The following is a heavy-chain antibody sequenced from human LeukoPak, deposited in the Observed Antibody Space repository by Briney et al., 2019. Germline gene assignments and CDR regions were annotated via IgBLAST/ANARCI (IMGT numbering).Heavy chain of an antibody. CDR1: GGSISSGGYY. J-gene: IGHJ4*02. CDR2: IYYSGST. D-gene: IGHD2-8*01. CDR3: ARVRGYCTNGVCRGSTYYFDY. Sequence: SETLSLTCTVSGGSISSGGYYWSWIRQRPGKGLEWIGYIYYSGSTYYNPSLKSRVTISVDTSKNQFSLKLSSVTAADTAVYYCARVRGYCTNGVCRGSTYYFDYWGQGTLVTVSS. V-gene: IGHV4-31*03.